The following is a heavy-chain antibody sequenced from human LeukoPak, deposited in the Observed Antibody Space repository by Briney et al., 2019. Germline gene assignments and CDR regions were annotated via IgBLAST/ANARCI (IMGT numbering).Heavy chain of an antibody. D-gene: IGHD1-26*01. CDR1: GYTFTNSY. J-gene: IGHJ5*02. V-gene: IGHV1-2*02. CDR2: MNPKSGGT. CDR3: ARAGGRSWFDP. Sequence: ASVKVSCKASGYTFTNSYIHWVRQAPGQGLEWMGSMNPKSGGTKYAQKFQGRVSMTRDTSISTAYMELASLTSDDTAVYYCARAGGRSWFDPWGQGTLVTVSS.